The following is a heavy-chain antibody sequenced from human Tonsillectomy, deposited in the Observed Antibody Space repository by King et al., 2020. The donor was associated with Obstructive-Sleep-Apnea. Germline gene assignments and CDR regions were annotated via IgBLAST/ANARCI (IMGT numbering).Heavy chain of an antibody. D-gene: IGHD6-19*01. V-gene: IGHV3-23*04. CDR2: ISGSGGST. CDR1: GFTFSNYA. CDR3: AKGVSGRSSTFDF. Sequence: VQLVESGGGLVQPGGTLRLSCAASGFTFSNYAMTWVRQAPGKGLEWVSGISGSGGSTYYADSVKGRFTISRDNSKNTLYLQMNSLRAEDTAVYYCAKGVSGRSSTFDFWGQGTLVTVSS. J-gene: IGHJ4*02.